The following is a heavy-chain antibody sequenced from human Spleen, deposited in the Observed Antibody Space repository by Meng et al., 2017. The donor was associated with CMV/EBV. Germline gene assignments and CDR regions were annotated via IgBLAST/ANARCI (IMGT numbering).Heavy chain of an antibody. V-gene: IGHV4-61*01. Sequence: SETLSLTCTVSGGSVSSGSYYWSWIRQPPGKGLEWIGYLYYSGSTNYNPSLKSRVFISLDTSNNQFSLNLNSVTAADTAVYYCARVTIAVVPTTLRFGCFDPWGRGTLVTVSS. CDR2: LYYSGST. J-gene: IGHJ5*02. D-gene: IGHD1-7*01. CDR1: GGSVSSGSYY. CDR3: ARVTIAVVPTTLRFGCFDP.